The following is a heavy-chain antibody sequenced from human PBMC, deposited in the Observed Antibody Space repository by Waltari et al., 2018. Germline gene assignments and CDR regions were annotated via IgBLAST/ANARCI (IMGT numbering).Heavy chain of an antibody. CDR3: ARGGGPRTVVALTFDS. CDR1: GYTFSNFG. V-gene: IGHV1-18*01. J-gene: IGHJ4*02. D-gene: IGHD2-15*01. Sequence: QVQLLQSGPEVKKPGASVKVSCKASGYTFSNFGINWVRQAPGQGLEWVGWVSPSHGLAASPPRLQGRVSLTTDTSTNTAYLEVKSLRSDDTAVYYCARGGGPRTVVALTFDSWGQGTLVTVSS. CDR2: VSPSHGLA.